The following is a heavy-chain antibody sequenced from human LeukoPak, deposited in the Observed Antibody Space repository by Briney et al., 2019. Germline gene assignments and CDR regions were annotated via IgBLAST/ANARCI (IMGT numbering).Heavy chain of an antibody. J-gene: IGHJ5*02. Sequence: PGGSLRLSCAASGFTFSSHNMNWVRQAPGKGLEWVSSISTSSSYIYYADSVKGRFTISRDNAKNSLYLQMNSLRAEDTAVYYCARGGHDYGDLPTQYNWFDPWGQGTLVTVSS. V-gene: IGHV3-21*01. CDR1: GFTFSSHN. D-gene: IGHD4-17*01. CDR3: ARGGHDYGDLPTQYNWFDP. CDR2: ISTSSSYI.